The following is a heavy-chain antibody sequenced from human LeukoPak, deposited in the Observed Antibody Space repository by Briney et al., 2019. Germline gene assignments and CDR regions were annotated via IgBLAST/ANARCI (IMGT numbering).Heavy chain of an antibody. V-gene: IGHV3-53*01. CDR1: GFTGSNNY. J-gene: IGHJ5*02. D-gene: IGHD4-17*01. CDR2: IHSSGAT. Sequence: GGSQRLSCAASGFTGSNNYVSRVRQAPGMGLEWVSAIHSSGATCYADSVKGRFTISRDTSKNTLYLQINSLRVEDTAVYYCIVFGDSNHWGQGTLVTVSS. CDR3: IVFGDSNH.